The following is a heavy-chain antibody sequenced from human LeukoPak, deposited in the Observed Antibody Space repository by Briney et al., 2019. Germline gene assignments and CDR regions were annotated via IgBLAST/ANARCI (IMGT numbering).Heavy chain of an antibody. CDR1: GGSISSSSYY. CDR2: IYYSGST. V-gene: IGHV4-39*07. J-gene: IGHJ5*02. Sequence: PSETLSLTCTVSGGSISSSSYYWGWIRQPPGKGLEWIGSIYYSGSTYYNPSLKSRVTISVDTSKNQFSLKLSSVTAADTAVYYCAGSYSSSLGRFDPWGQGTLVTVSS. D-gene: IGHD6-13*01. CDR3: AGSYSSSLGRFDP.